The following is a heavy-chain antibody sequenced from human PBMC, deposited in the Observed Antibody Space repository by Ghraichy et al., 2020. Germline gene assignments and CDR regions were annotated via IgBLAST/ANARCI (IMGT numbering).Heavy chain of an antibody. Sequence: SQTLSLTCTVSGGSISSYYWSWIRQPPGKGLEWIGYIYYSGSTNYNPSLKSRVTISVDTSKNQFSLKLSSVTAADTAVYYCARGNTYYYDSSGEFDYWGQGTLVTVSS. V-gene: IGHV4-59*01. CDR1: GGSISSYY. CDR3: ARGNTYYYDSSGEFDY. J-gene: IGHJ4*02. CDR2: IYYSGST. D-gene: IGHD3-22*01.